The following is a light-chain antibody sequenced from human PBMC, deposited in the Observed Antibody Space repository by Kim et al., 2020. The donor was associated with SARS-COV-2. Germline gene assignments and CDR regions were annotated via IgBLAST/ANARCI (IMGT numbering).Light chain of an antibody. CDR1: QSVDNNF. CDR3: QQYGSSPKT. V-gene: IGKV3-20*01. CDR2: DAS. Sequence: PGERAILSCRASQSVDNNFLAWYQQKPGQSPRLLIYDASRRAAGLPDRFSGSGSGADFTLTIGRLEPEDSALYYCQQYGSSPKTFGQGTKV. J-gene: IGKJ1*01.